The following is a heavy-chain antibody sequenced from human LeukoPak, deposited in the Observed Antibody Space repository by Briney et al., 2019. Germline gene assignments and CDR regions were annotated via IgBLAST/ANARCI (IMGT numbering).Heavy chain of an antibody. Sequence: GGSLRLSCAPSGLTVTRFGTDAVRQAPGKGLEWVASVNSDETTRYYADSVKGRFTISRDNSKNTVYLQRNSLRAEDTAVYYCSKLMGLGWTFDYWGQGTLVTVSS. CDR3: SKLMGLGWTFDY. J-gene: IGHJ4*02. D-gene: IGHD6-19*01. CDR1: GLTVTRFG. CDR2: VNSDETTR. V-gene: IGHV3-30*02.